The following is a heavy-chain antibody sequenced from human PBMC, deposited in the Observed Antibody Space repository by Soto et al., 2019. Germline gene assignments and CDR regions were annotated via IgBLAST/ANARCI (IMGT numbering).Heavy chain of an antibody. CDR3: ARDMRAVPWYGGVSSAFDM. D-gene: IGHD3-10*01. Sequence: LXLSCAASVFTFNRHFMHWVRQAPCQGLVWVSRTKTDGSADYAYSVKGRFTISRDNAKNTLYLQMNSLRAEDTAAYYCARDMRAVPWYGGVSSAFDMWGQGTMVTVSS. V-gene: IGHV3-74*01. CDR1: VFTFNRHF. CDR2: TKTDGSA. J-gene: IGHJ3*02.